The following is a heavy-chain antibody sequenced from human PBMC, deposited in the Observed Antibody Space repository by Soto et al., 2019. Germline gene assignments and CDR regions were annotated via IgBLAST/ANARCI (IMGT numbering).Heavy chain of an antibody. J-gene: IGHJ4*02. V-gene: IGHV3-23*01. CDR2: ISGSGSST. CDR1: GFMFSSYA. D-gene: IGHD5-12*01. Sequence: GGSLRLSCAASGFMFSSYAMSWVRQAPGKGLEWVSAISGSGSSTYYADSVKGRFTMSRDNSKNTLDLQMNSLRADDTAVYYCAKEGRMANMRGLDYWGQGTLVTVSS. CDR3: AKEGRMANMRGLDY.